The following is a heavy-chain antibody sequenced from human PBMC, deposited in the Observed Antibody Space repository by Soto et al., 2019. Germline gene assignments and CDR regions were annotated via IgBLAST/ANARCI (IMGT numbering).Heavy chain of an antibody. CDR3: ARDRGYDAHDYYYNAMDV. D-gene: IGHD3-10*01. Sequence: VGSLRLSCISSGFTFRTYTMNWVRQAPGKGLEWVSGIRGFSPYTFYAESVKGRFTISRDNAKNSLYLQMNSLRAEDTAVYYCARDRGYDAHDYYYNAMDVWGQGTTVTVSS. J-gene: IGHJ6*02. CDR1: GFTFRTYT. V-gene: IGHV3-21*01. CDR2: IRGFSPYT.